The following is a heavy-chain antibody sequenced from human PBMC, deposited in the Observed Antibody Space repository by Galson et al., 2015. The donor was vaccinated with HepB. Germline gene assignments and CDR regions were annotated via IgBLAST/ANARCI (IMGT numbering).Heavy chain of an antibody. CDR3: TTAIGYCSSTSCYGGGDFD. CDR1: GFTFSNAW. CDR2: IKSKTDGGTT. J-gene: IGHJ4*02. Sequence: SLRLSCAASGFTFSNAWMSWVRQAPGKGLEWVGRIKSKTDGGTTDYAAPVKGRFTISRDDSKNTLYLQMNSLKTEDTAVYYCTTAIGYCSSTSCYGGGDFDWGQGTLVTVSS. V-gene: IGHV3-15*07. D-gene: IGHD2-2*01.